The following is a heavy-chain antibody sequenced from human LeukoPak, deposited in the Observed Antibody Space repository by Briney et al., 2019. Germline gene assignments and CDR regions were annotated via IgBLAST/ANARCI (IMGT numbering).Heavy chain of an antibody. CDR1: GFTFSSYS. D-gene: IGHD3-22*01. V-gene: IGHV3-21*01. Sequence: GGSVRLSCAASGFTFSSYSMNWVRQAPGKGLEWVSSINSSSSYIYYADSVKGRFTISRDNAKNSLYLQMNSLRAEDTAVYFCARDRHRYSYDTGGYPPYWGQGTLVTVSS. J-gene: IGHJ4*02. CDR2: INSSSSYI. CDR3: ARDRHRYSYDTGGYPPY.